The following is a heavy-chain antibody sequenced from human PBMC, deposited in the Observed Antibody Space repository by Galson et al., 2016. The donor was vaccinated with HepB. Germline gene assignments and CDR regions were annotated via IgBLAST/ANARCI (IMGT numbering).Heavy chain of an antibody. CDR3: ATFLEYASSWFEDEYLQH. Sequence: SVKVSCKASGYTFTNYGISWVRQAPGQGLGWMGWISASNGYTNSAQKLQGRVTMTTDTSTSTAYMELRSLRSEDTAVYYCATFLEYASSWFEDEYLQHWGQGTLVSVSS. CDR2: ISASNGYT. D-gene: IGHD6-13*01. CDR1: GYTFTNYG. V-gene: IGHV1-18*01. J-gene: IGHJ1*01.